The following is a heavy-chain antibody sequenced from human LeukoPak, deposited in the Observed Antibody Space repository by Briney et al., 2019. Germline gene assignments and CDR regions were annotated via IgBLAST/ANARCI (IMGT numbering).Heavy chain of an antibody. Sequence: GGSLRLSCAASGFTFSDYYMSWIRQAPGKGLEWVSYISSSGGTIYYADSVKGRFTISRDNAKNSLYLQMNSLRAEDTAVYYCARGSSGWRGNYYYYYMDVWGKGTTVTVSS. D-gene: IGHD6-19*01. CDR2: ISSSGGTI. V-gene: IGHV3-11*01. CDR3: ARGSSGWRGNYYYYYMDV. CDR1: GFTFSDYY. J-gene: IGHJ6*03.